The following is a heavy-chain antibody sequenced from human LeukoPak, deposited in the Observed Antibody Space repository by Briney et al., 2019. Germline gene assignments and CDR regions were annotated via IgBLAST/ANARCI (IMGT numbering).Heavy chain of an antibody. CDR2: IDPSDSET. J-gene: IGHJ4*02. CDR1: GSSFTSYW. CDR3: ARQTAMGRSGDY. D-gene: IGHD5-18*01. V-gene: IGHV5-51*01. Sequence: GESLQITCKASGSSFTSYWIGWVRQLPGKGLEWMGIIDPSDSETRYTPSFQGQVTISADKSLSTAYLQWNSLKASDTAMYYCARQTAMGRSGDYWGQGTLLTVSS.